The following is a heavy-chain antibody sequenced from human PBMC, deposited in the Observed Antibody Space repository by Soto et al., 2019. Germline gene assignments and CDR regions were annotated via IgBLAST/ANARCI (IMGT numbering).Heavy chain of an antibody. CDR2: ISYDGSNK. V-gene: IGHV3-30*18. J-gene: IGHJ4*02. D-gene: IGHD3-16*01. Sequence: QVQLVESGGGVVQPGRSRRLSCAASGFTFSSYGMHWVRQAPGKGLEWVAVISYDGSNKNYADSVKGRFTISRDNSKNTLYLHMNSLRAEDTAVYYCAKDRVSTYDYVWGNSFDYWGQGTLVTVSS. CDR3: AKDRVSTYDYVWGNSFDY. CDR1: GFTFSSYG.